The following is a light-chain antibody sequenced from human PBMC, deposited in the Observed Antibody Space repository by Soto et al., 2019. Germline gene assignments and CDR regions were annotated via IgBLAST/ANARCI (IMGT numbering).Light chain of an antibody. CDR3: CSYTSSNTLYV. CDR2: EVS. Sequence: QSALTQPASVSGSPGQSITISCTGTSSDVGGYNYVSWYQQHPGKAPKLMIYEVSNRPSGVSNRFSGSKSGNTASLTISGLQAEDEADYYCCSYTSSNTLYVFGTGTKLTVL. V-gene: IGLV2-14*01. J-gene: IGLJ1*01. CDR1: SSDVGGYNY.